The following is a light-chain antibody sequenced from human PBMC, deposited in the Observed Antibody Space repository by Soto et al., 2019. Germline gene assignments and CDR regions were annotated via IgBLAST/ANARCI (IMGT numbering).Light chain of an antibody. Sequence: DIQMTQSPSSLAAPVGDRVTITCRASQGISNYVAWFQQKPGKAPKSLIYAASSLQSGVPSKFIGSGSGTASTHHISSRQPEDFAPYYCQQYNSYPGYTFGQGTKLEIK. V-gene: IGKV1-16*02. CDR1: QGISNY. J-gene: IGKJ2*01. CDR2: AAS. CDR3: QQYNSYPGYT.